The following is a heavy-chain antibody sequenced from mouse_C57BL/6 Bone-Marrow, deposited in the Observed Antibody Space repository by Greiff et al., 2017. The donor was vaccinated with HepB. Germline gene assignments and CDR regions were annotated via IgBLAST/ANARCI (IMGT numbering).Heavy chain of an antibody. CDR1: EYEFPSHD. J-gene: IGHJ2*01. D-gene: IGHD2-3*01. Sequence: EVKLQESGGGLVQPGESLKLSCESNEYEFPSHDMSWVRKTPEKRLELVAAINSDGGSTYYPDTMERRFIISRDNTKKTLYLQMSSLRSEDTALYYCASPYDGYYQYYFDYWGQGTTLTVSS. CDR3: ASPYDGYYQYYFDY. V-gene: IGHV5-2*01. CDR2: INSDGGST.